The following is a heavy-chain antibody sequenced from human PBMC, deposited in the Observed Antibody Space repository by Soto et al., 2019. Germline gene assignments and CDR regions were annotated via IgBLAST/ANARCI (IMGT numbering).Heavy chain of an antibody. CDR1: GDIFDNYA. Sequence: RASVKVSCKASGDIFDNYAISWVRQAPGQGLEWLGGISPVIGTTHYAQIFQGRLTITADRSTMTTYMELSGLKSEDTAIYFCARDYSGYDPALNRFDPWGQGTLVTSPQ. CDR3: ARDYSGYDPALNRFDP. CDR2: ISPVIGTT. J-gene: IGHJ5*02. D-gene: IGHD5-12*01. V-gene: IGHV1-69*06.